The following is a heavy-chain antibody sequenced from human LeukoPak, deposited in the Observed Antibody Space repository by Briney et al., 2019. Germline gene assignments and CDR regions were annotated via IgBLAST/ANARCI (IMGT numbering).Heavy chain of an antibody. V-gene: IGHV1-2*02. CDR3: ARDRTRTGYSSGWYHDY. D-gene: IGHD6-19*01. CDR1: GYTFTGYD. CDR2: INPNSGGT. Sequence: ASVKVSCKASGYTFTGYDIHWVRQAPGQGLEWMGWINPNSGGTNYAQKLQGRVTMTRDTSISTAYMELSRLRSDDTAVYYCARDRTRTGYSSGWYHDYWVQGTLVTVSS. J-gene: IGHJ4*02.